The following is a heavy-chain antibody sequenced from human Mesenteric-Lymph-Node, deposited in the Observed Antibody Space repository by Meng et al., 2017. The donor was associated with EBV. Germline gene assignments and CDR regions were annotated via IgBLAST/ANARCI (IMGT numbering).Heavy chain of an antibody. CDR2: IDYSGTT. J-gene: IGHJ5*02. V-gene: IGHV4-59*11. CDR3: ARDHSSGYGFWSTYSVFDP. CDR1: SGAISSHY. D-gene: IGHD3-3*01. Sequence: QVRLQESGAGLLKPSETLSLTCFVSSGAISSHYWSWFRKSAGKGLGWIGQIDYSGTTKYNPSLKSRVTLSEDTSKNQLSLRLTSVTAADTAIYYCARDHSSGYGFWSTYSVFDPWGQGTLVTVSS.